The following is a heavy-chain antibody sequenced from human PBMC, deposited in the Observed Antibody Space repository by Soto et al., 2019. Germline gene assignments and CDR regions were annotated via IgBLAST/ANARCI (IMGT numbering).Heavy chain of an antibody. Sequence: EVQLVESGGGLVQPGGSLRLSCAASGFTFSSYWMSWVRQAPGKGLEWVANIKQDGSEKYYVDSVKGRFTISRDNAKNSLYLQMNSLRAEDTAVYYCAGGSQSRIAVAGTEVWEPRWGAVDYWGQGTLVTVSS. J-gene: IGHJ4*02. CDR1: GFTFSSYW. CDR3: AGGSQSRIAVAGTEVWEPRWGAVDY. V-gene: IGHV3-7*03. D-gene: IGHD6-19*01. CDR2: IKQDGSEK.